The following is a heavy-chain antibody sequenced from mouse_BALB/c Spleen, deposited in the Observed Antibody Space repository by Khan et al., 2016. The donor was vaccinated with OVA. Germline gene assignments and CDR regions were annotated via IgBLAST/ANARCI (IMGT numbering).Heavy chain of an antibody. CDR1: GYSITSDYA. CDR2: ITYSGST. J-gene: IGHJ3*01. Sequence: EVQLQESGPGLVKPSQSLSLTCTVTGYSITSDYAWNWIRQFPGNKLEWMRYITYSGSTSYIPSLKSRSPITRDTSKNQFFLQLNSVTSEDTAAYYCVRGRAYWGQGTLVTVSA. V-gene: IGHV3-2*02. CDR3: VRGRAY. D-gene: IGHD3-3*01.